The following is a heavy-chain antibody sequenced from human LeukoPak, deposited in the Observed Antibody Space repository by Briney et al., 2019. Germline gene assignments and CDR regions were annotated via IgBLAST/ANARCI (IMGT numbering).Heavy chain of an antibody. V-gene: IGHV1-18*01. Sequence: ASVKVSCKASGYTFTSYGISWVRQAPGQGLEWMGWISAYNGNTNYAQKLQGRVTMTTDTSTSTAYMELRSLRSDYTAVYYCARDSPYYYYMDVWGKGTTVTVSS. CDR3: ARDSPYYYYMDV. J-gene: IGHJ6*03. CDR1: GYTFTSYG. CDR2: ISAYNGNT.